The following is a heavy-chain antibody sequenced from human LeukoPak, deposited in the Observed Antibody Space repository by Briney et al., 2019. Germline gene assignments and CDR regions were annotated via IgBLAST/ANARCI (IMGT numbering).Heavy chain of an antibody. Sequence: GGSLRLSCAATGFTFKDYGMHWVRQPPGKGLEWVSSINWNGGGTDYADSVKGRFTISRDNAKNSLYLQLSSLRPEDTALYYCARVSGSSSWYAYYFDYWGQGTLVTVSS. CDR1: GFTFKDYG. D-gene: IGHD6-13*01. V-gene: IGHV3-20*04. J-gene: IGHJ4*02. CDR3: ARVSGSSSWYAYYFDY. CDR2: INWNGGGT.